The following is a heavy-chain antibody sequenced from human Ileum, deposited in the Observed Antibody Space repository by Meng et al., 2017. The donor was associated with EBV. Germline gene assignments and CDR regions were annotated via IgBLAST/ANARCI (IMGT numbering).Heavy chain of an antibody. Sequence: LQLSHPWPVTPSGPLSLTCAVSGGSISISNWWSWVRQPPGKGLEWIGEIYHSGSTNYNPFLKSRVTISVDKSKNQFSLNLSSVTAADTAVYYCARVGQWLPIDYWGQGTLVTVSS. V-gene: IGHV4-4*02. CDR1: GGSISISNW. J-gene: IGHJ4*02. D-gene: IGHD6-19*01. CDR3: ARVGQWLPIDY. CDR2: IYHSGST.